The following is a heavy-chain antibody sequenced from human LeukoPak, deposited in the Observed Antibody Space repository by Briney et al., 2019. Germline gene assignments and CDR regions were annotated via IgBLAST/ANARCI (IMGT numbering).Heavy chain of an antibody. CDR1: GDSVSSNSAA. J-gene: IGHJ4*02. CDR2: TYYRSRWYN. V-gene: IGHV6-1*01. CDR3: ARDLDGFEY. Sequence: QTLSLTCAISGDSVSSNSAAWGSVRQSPSRGLEWLGRTYYRSRWYNDYAVSVQSRITINPDTSKNQFSLQLNSVTPEDTAVYYCARDLDGFEYWGQGTLVTVSS.